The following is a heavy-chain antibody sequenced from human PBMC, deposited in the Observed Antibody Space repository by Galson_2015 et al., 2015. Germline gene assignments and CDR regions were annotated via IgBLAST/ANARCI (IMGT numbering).Heavy chain of an antibody. D-gene: IGHD6-19*01. CDR3: VRDSAVSGDY. J-gene: IGHJ4*02. Sequence: SVKVSCKASGYTFTGYYIHWVRQAPGQGLEWVGRIGPNNGGTIYAQRFRGRVTVTRDTSITTAYMEVSSLRSDDTAFYYCVRDSAVSGDYWGQGTLVTVSS. V-gene: IGHV1-2*06. CDR1: GYTFTGYY. CDR2: IGPNNGGT.